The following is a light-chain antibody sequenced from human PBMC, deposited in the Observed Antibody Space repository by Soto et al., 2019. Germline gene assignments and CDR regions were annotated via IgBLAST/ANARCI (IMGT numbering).Light chain of an antibody. CDR3: QSYDNNLRGVL. Sequence: QAVVTQPPSVSGAPGQIVTISCTGSSSNIGAGSDVHWYQQSPGRVPKLLVYGNKHRPSGVPDRFSASKSGTSASLAITGLQADDEADYYCQSYDNNLRGVLFGGGTKLTAL. J-gene: IGLJ2*01. CDR1: SSNIGAGSD. V-gene: IGLV1-40*01. CDR2: GNK.